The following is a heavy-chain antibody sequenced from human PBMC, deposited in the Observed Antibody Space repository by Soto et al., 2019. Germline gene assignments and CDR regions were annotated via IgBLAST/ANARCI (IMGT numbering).Heavy chain of an antibody. V-gene: IGHV3-23*01. CDR1: GFSFRSNA. J-gene: IGHJ6*03. CDR2: ISGSGATT. CDR3: AKSDNAHITWYHYYMDV. Sequence: EVQLLESGGGLVQPGGSLRLSCGASGFSFRSNAMSWVRQAPGKGLEWVSAISGSGATTYYADSVKGRFTISRDNSKSTSFLQMSSLSAEDTAIYYCAKSDNAHITWYHYYMDVWGKGTTVTVSS. D-gene: IGHD3-10*01.